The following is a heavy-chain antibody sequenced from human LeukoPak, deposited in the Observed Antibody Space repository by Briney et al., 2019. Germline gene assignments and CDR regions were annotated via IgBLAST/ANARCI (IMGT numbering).Heavy chain of an antibody. V-gene: IGHV4-59*08. Sequence: PSETLSLTCTVSGGSIRSYYWRWLRQPPGKGLEWIGYIYYSGSTNYSPSLKSRVTISVDTSKNQFSLKLSSVTAADTAVYYCARQGYSAYEILDYWGQGTLVTVSS. CDR1: GGSIRSYY. CDR3: ARQGYSAYEILDY. D-gene: IGHD5-12*01. J-gene: IGHJ4*02. CDR2: IYYSGST.